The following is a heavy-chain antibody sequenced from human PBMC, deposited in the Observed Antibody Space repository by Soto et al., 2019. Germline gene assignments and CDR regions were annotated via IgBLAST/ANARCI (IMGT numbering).Heavy chain of an antibody. V-gene: IGHV3-53*01. CDR1: GFTVSSNY. Sequence: PGGSLRLSCAASGFTVSSNYMSWVRQAPGKGLGWVSVIYSGGSTYYADSVKGRFTISRDNSKNTLYLQMNSLRAEDTAVYYCASRESKHGVLDGMDVWGQGTTVTVSS. CDR2: IYSGGST. J-gene: IGHJ6*02. D-gene: IGHD1-26*01. CDR3: ASRESKHGVLDGMDV.